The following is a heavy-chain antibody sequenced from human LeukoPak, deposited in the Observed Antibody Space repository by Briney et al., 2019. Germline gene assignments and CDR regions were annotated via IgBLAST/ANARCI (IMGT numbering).Heavy chain of an antibody. V-gene: IGHV3-48*01. CDR1: GFTFSSYS. J-gene: IGHJ4*02. Sequence: GGSLRLSCAASGFTFSSYSMNWVRQAPGKGLEWVSYISSSSSTIYYADSVKGRFTISRDNAKNSLYLQMNSLRAEDTAVYYCARRTSGKGKIYFDYWGQGTLVTVSS. CDR2: ISSSSSTI. CDR3: ARRTSGKGKIYFDY.